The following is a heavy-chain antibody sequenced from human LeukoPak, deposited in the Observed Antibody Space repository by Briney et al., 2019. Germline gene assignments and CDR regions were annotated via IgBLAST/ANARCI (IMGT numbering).Heavy chain of an antibody. J-gene: IGHJ4*02. CDR3: ARDKGYEPETYFDY. Sequence: RRSLRLSCAASGFTFSSYAMHWVRQAPGKGLEWVAVISYDGSNKYYADSVKGRFTISRDNSKNTLYLQMNSLRAEDTAVYYCARDKGYEPETYFDYWGQGTLVTVSS. CDR1: GFTFSSYA. D-gene: IGHD2-2*01. V-gene: IGHV3-30-3*01. CDR2: ISYDGSNK.